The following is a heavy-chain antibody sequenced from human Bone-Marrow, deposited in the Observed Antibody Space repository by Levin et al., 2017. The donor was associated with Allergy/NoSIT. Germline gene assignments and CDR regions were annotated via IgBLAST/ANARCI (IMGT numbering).Heavy chain of an antibody. V-gene: IGHV3-30*18. J-gene: IGHJ4*02. CDR2: ISYDGSNK. D-gene: IGHD3-22*01. Sequence: GGSLRLSCAASGFTFGSYGMHWVRQAPGKGLEWVAVISYDGSNKYYADSVKGRFTISRDNSKNTLYLQMNSLRAEDTAVYYCAKAITMIVTPLVGGDYWGQGTLVTVSS. CDR3: AKAITMIVTPLVGGDY. CDR1: GFTFGSYG.